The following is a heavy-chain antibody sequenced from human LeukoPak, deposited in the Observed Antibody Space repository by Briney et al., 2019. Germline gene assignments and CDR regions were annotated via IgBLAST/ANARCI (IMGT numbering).Heavy chain of an antibody. CDR1: GFTFSDYG. CDR2: IGGRGGST. Sequence: QAGGSLRLSCAASGFTFSDYGMSWVRQAPGKGLEWVSTIGGRGGSTYYADSVKGRFTISRDNSENTLYLQMNSLRAEDTAVYYCASWVVGALAYFDYWGQGTLVTVSS. J-gene: IGHJ4*02. V-gene: IGHV3-23*01. CDR3: ASWVVGALAYFDY. D-gene: IGHD1-26*01.